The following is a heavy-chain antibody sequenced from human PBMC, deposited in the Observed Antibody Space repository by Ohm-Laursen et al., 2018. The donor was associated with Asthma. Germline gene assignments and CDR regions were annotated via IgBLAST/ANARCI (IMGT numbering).Heavy chain of an antibody. CDR1: GDSISSGNNY. D-gene: IGHD3-22*01. CDR3: ARGTFYYESTGYYFFDH. Sequence: TLSLTCTVSGDSISSGNNYWSWIRLHPGKGLEWIGYIYYSGITYSNPSLRSRVSISVDTSKNQFSLKLSPVTAADTAVYYCARGTFYYESTGYYFFDHWGQGALATVSS. J-gene: IGHJ4*02. V-gene: IGHV4-31*03. CDR2: IYYSGIT.